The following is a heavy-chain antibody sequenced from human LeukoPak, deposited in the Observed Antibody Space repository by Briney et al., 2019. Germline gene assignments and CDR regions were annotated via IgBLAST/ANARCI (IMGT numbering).Heavy chain of an antibody. D-gene: IGHD6-19*01. Sequence: GGCLRLSRAASGFTLSSYWMPRVRQAPGKGVGWVSPINSDGSTISYADSVKGRFTISRDDAKNTLYLQMNSLGAEDTAVYYCARDNAYSSGWDFDYWGQGTLVTVSS. CDR1: GFTLSSYW. V-gene: IGHV3-74*01. J-gene: IGHJ4*02. CDR3: ARDNAYSSGWDFDY. CDR2: INSDGSTI.